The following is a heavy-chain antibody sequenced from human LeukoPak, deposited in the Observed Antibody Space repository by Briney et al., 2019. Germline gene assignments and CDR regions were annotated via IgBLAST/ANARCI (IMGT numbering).Heavy chain of an antibody. V-gene: IGHV4-34*01. Sequence: PSETLSLTCAVYGGSFSGYYWSWIRQPPGKGLEWIGEINHSGSTNYNPSLKSRVTISVDTSKNQFSLELSSVTAADTAVYYCARSRGGYGDYGSWFDPWGQGILVTVSS. D-gene: IGHD3-16*01. CDR3: ARSRGGYGDYGSWFDP. CDR1: GGSFSGYY. J-gene: IGHJ5*02. CDR2: INHSGST.